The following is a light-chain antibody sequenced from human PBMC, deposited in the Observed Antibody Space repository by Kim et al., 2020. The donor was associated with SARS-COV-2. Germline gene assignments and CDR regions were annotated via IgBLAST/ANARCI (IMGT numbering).Light chain of an antibody. Sequence: IVMTQTPDSLTVSLGERATINCKSSQSVLSSSNNKNYLAWFQQKPGQPPTLLFYWASTRRFGVPDRFSGSGSGTDFTLTISSLQREDVAVYYCQQYYTTPTFGQGTKLEI. CDR1: QSVLSSSNNKNY. CDR3: QQYYTTPT. CDR2: WAS. J-gene: IGKJ2*01. V-gene: IGKV4-1*01.